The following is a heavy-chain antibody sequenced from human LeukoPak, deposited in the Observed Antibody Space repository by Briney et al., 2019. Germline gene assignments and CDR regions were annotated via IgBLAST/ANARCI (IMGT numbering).Heavy chain of an antibody. V-gene: IGHV3-53*01. CDR2: IYSGGST. CDR3: ARGYSSGRYGGY. D-gene: IGHD6-19*01. Sequence: GESLRLSCADSGVTVSYNYMSWVRQAPGKGLEWVSVIYSGGSTYYADSVKGRFTISRDNSKNTLYLQMNSLRAEDTAVYYCARGYSSGRYGGYWGQGTLVTVSS. CDR1: GVTVSYNY. J-gene: IGHJ4*02.